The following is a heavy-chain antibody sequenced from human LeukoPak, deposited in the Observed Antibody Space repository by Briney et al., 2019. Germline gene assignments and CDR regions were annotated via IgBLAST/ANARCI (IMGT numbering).Heavy chain of an antibody. V-gene: IGHV3-7*01. CDR3: AREDSSSSGSGMDV. D-gene: IGHD6-6*01. J-gene: IGHJ6*02. CDR1: GFTFSSYW. CDR2: IKQDGSEK. Sequence: QPGGSLRLSCAASGFTFSSYWMSWVRQAPGKGLEWVANIKQDGSEKYYAGSVKGRFTVSRDNAKKTLYLQMNSLRAEDTAFYYCAREDSSSSGSGMDVWGQGTTVTVSS.